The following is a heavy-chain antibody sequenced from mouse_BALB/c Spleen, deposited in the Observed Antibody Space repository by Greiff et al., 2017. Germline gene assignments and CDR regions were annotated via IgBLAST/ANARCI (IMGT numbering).Heavy chain of an antibody. Sequence: EVKLMESGGGLVKPGGSLKLSCAASGFTFSSYAMSWVRQTPEKRLEWVASISSGGSTYYPDSVKGRFTISRDNARNILYLQMSSLRSEDTAMYYCASGGRYDAAYWGQGTLVTVSA. CDR1: GFTFSSYA. J-gene: IGHJ3*01. V-gene: IGHV5-6-5*01. D-gene: IGHD2-14*01. CDR2: ISSGGST. CDR3: ASGGRYDAAY.